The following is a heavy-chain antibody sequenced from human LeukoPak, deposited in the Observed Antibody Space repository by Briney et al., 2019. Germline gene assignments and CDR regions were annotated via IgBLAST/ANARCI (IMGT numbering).Heavy chain of an antibody. J-gene: IGHJ6*03. Sequence: PSECLMLSCSVPGFTLDYYGVGWGRQAPGRGLEWDSRIHWKDGSTGDADSVRDRVTIPRDNAKNSLYLQMNSLRAEDTALYYCARVDDYGDYLYYYYFMDVWGKGTTVTVS. V-gene: IGHV3-20*04. CDR2: IHWKDGST. CDR3: ARVDDYGDYLYYYYFMDV. D-gene: IGHD4-17*01. CDR1: GFTLDYYG.